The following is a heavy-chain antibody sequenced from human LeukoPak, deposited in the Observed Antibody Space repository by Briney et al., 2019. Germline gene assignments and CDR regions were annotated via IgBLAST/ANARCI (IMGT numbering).Heavy chain of an antibody. V-gene: IGHV4-39*01. Sequence: PSETLSLTCFVARASATSNSNWSAWIRQPPGKGLEWIASINYIGSTHYNPALKTRVTISVDIDKNQFSVNLLCVDAVDRAVYYCTRLVGSVYWYFDNWGQGALVTVSS. J-gene: IGHJ4*02. CDR1: RASATSNSNW. CDR2: INYIGST. CDR3: TRLVGSVYWYFDN. D-gene: IGHD2-8*02.